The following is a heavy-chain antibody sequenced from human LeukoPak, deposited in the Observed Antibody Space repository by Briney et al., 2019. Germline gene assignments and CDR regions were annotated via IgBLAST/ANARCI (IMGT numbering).Heavy chain of an antibody. J-gene: IGHJ6*03. Sequence: PSETLPLTCAVYGGSFSGYYWSWIRQPPGKGLEWIGEINHSGSTNYNPSLKSRVTISVDTSKNQFSLKLSSVTTADTAVYYCARGPRFLWSSTTNYYMDVWGKGTTVTVSS. CDR1: GGSFSGYY. D-gene: IGHD2-2*01. CDR3: ARGPRFLWSSTTNYYMDV. CDR2: INHSGST. V-gene: IGHV4-34*01.